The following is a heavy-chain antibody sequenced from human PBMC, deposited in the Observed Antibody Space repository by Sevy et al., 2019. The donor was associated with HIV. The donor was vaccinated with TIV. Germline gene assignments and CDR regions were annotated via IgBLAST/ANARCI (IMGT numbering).Heavy chain of an antibody. CDR3: VIGDTPRLTGSGTRLKDQSQNYFEF. CDR2: FVPEDGEI. CDR1: RYTLSEVS. V-gene: IGHV1-24*01. Sequence: ASVKVSCKVPRYTLSEVSMHWVRQAPGKGLEWMGGFVPEDGEIVYAPKFQGRVTVAEDTLTDTAYLRVTNLRSEDTATYFCVIGDTPRLTGSGTRLKDQSQNYFEFWGQGTLVTVSS. J-gene: IGHJ4*02. D-gene: IGHD3-16*02.